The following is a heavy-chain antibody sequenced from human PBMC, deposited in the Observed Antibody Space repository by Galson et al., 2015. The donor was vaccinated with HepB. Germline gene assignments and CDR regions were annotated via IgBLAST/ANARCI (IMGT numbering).Heavy chain of an antibody. D-gene: IGHD1-14*01. CDR3: VLTTGYYYYYYMDV. CDR1: GYSFTSYW. CDR2: IDPSDSYT. J-gene: IGHJ6*03. V-gene: IGHV5-10-1*01. Sequence: QSGAEVKKPGESLRISCKGSGYSFTSYWISWVRQMPGKGLEWMGRIDPSDSYTNYSPSFQGHVIISADKSISTAYLQWSSLKASDTAMYYCVLTTGYYYYYYMDVWGKGTTVTVSS.